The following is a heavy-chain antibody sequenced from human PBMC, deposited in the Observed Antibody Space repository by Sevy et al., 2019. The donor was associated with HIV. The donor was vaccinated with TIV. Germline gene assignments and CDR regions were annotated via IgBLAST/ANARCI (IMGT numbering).Heavy chain of an antibody. D-gene: IGHD3-10*01. CDR2: ISSSSRYI. Sequence: GGSLRLSCAASGFTFNSYNMNWARQAPGKGLEWVSSISSSSRYIFYAHSVKGRFTISRDNAKNSLYLQMNSLRAEDTAVYYCATTVGSSLYYFDFWGQGTLVTVSS. CDR1: GFTFNSYN. V-gene: IGHV3-21*06. J-gene: IGHJ4*02. CDR3: ATTVGSSLYYFDF.